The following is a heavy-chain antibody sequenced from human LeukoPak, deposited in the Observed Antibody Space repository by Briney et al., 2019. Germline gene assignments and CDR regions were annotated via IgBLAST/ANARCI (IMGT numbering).Heavy chain of an antibody. CDR1: GGSFSGYY. CDR2: VNHSGST. V-gene: IGHV4-34*01. Sequence: SETLSLTCAVYGGSFSGYYWSWIRQPPGRGLEWIGEVNHSGSTNYNPSLKSRFTISVDTSKNQFSLKLSSVTAADTAVYYCARRKVTYYDFWSGYYTRGGYYFDYWGQGTLVTVSS. CDR3: ARRKVTYYDFWSGYYTRGGYYFDY. D-gene: IGHD3-3*01. J-gene: IGHJ4*02.